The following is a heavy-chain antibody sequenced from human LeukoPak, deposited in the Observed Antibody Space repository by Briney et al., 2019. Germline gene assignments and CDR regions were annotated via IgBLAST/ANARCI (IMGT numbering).Heavy chain of an antibody. Sequence: GGSLRLSCAASGFTFSSYWMHWVRQAPGKGLVWVSRINSDGSSTSYADSVKGRFTISRDNAKNTLYLQMNSLRAEDTAVYYCARYDYYDSSGYKIAEYFQHWGQGTLVTVS. D-gene: IGHD3-22*01. CDR1: GFTFSSYW. CDR2: INSDGSST. CDR3: ARYDYYDSSGYKIAEYFQH. V-gene: IGHV3-74*01. J-gene: IGHJ1*01.